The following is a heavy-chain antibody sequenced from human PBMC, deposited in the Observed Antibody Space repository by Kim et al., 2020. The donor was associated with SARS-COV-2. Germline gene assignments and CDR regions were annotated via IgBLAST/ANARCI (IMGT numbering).Heavy chain of an antibody. CDR2: INWNGGST. D-gene: IGHD2-21*02. J-gene: IGHJ5*02. CDR1: GFTFDDYG. CDR3: ARDLAGSYCGGDCYSHWFDP. Sequence: GGSLRLSCAASGFTFDDYGMSWVRQAPGKGLEWVSGINWNGGSTGYADSVKGRFTISRDNAKNSLYLQMNSLRAEDTALYHCARDLAGSYCGGDCYSHWFDPWGQGTLVTVSS. V-gene: IGHV3-20*01.